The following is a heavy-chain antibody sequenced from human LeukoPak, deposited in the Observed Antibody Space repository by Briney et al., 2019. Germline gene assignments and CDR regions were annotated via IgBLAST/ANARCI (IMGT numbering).Heavy chain of an antibody. CDR2: VFSGNT. J-gene: IGHJ4*02. Sequence: PSETLSLTRAVSGYSIRSGFYWGWIRQPPGKGLEWIGSVFSGNTYYNPSLKSRVIISVDTSKNQFSLDLSSVTAADTAMYHCARLRGSYNYFDSWGQGTLVTVSS. CDR1: GYSIRSGFY. V-gene: IGHV4-38-2*01. D-gene: IGHD1-26*01. CDR3: ARLRGSYNYFDS.